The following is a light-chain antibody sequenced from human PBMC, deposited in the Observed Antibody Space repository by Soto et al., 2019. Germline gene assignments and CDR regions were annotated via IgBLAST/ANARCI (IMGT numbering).Light chain of an antibody. V-gene: IGKV3D-20*02. Sequence: DIVLTQSPGTLSLSPGERATLYCRASQSVSSSYLAWYHQTLGXAPRLLFFDASNRATGTPARFSGSGSGTDFTRTISSLEPEDFAVYYCQQRSNWPWTFGQGTKVEIK. J-gene: IGKJ1*01. CDR3: QQRSNWPWT. CDR1: QSVSSSY. CDR2: DAS.